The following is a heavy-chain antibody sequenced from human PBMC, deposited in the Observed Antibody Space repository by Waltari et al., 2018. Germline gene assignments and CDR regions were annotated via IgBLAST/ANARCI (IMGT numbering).Heavy chain of an antibody. D-gene: IGHD3-3*01. Sequence: QVQLQESGPGLVKPSQTLSLTCTVSGGSISSGGYYWSWIRQHPGKGLEWIWYIYHSGSTYYNPSLKSRVTISVDRSKNQFSLKLSSVTAADTAVYYCARGEYDFWSGYLNWFDPWGQGTLVTVSS. V-gene: IGHV4-31*03. J-gene: IGHJ5*02. CDR3: ARGEYDFWSGYLNWFDP. CDR2: IYHSGST. CDR1: GGSISSGGYY.